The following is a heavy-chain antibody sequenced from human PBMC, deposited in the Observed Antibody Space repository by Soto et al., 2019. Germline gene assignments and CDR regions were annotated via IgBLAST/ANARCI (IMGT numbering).Heavy chain of an antibody. CDR2: IKQDGSEK. J-gene: IGHJ5*02. CDR3: ARDSAGNYGGWFDP. V-gene: IGHV3-7*01. Sequence: GGSLRLSCAASGFTFSSYWMSWVRQAPGKGLEWVANIKQDGSEKYYVDSVKGRFTISRDNAKNSLYLQMNSLRAEDTAVYYCARDSAGNYGGWFDPWGQGTLVTVSS. CDR1: GFTFSSYW. D-gene: IGHD4-4*01.